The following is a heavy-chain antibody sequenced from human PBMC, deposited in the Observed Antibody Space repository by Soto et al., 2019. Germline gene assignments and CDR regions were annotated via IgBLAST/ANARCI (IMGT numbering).Heavy chain of an antibody. CDR2: INHSGST. V-gene: IGHV4-34*01. CDR1: GGSFSGYY. J-gene: IGHJ3*02. CDR3: AILWDAFDI. Sequence: SETLSLTCAVYGGSFSGYYWSWIRQPPGKGLEWIGEINHSGSTNYNPSLKSRVTISADTSKNQFSLKLSSVTAADTAVYYCAILWDAFDIWGQGTMVTVSS.